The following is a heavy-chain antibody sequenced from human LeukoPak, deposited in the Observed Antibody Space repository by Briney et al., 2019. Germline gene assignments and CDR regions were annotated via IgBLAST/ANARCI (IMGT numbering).Heavy chain of an antibody. J-gene: IGHJ4*02. CDR1: GFTFTSSA. CDR2: ISAYNGNT. Sequence: ASVKVSCKASGFTFTSSAVQWVRQARGQGLEWMGWISAYNGNTNYAQKLQGRVTMTTDTSTSTAYMELRSLRSDDTAVYYCARGRTRTYYYDSSGYNYWGQGTLVTVSS. V-gene: IGHV1-18*01. D-gene: IGHD3-22*01. CDR3: ARGRTRTYYYDSSGYNY.